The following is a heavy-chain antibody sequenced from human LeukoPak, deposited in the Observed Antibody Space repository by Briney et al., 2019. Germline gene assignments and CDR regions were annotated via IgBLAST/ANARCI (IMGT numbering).Heavy chain of an antibody. J-gene: IGHJ3*01. D-gene: IGHD5/OR15-5a*01. CDR2: IYPGDSDT. CDR3: ARRFYEETDAFDF. V-gene: IGHV5-51*01. CDR1: GYSFGSYW. Sequence: GESLKISCKGSGYSFGSYWIGWVRQMPGKGLEWMGIIYPGDSDTRYSPSFQGQVTISAGKSISTAYLQWNSLKASDTAMYYCARRFYEETDAFDFWGQGTMVTVSS.